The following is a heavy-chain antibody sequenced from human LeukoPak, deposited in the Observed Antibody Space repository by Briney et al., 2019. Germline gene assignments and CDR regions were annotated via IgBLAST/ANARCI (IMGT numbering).Heavy chain of an antibody. V-gene: IGHV1-18*01. CDR1: GYTFTSYG. J-gene: IGHJ5*02. Sequence: ASVKVSCKASGYTFTSYGISWVRQAPGQGLEWMGWISAYNGKTNYAQKLQGRVTMTTDTSTSTAYMELRSLRSDDAAVYYCERGIAAAGNPPGDWFDPWGQGTLVTVSS. D-gene: IGHD6-13*01. CDR3: ERGIAAAGNPPGDWFDP. CDR2: ISAYNGKT.